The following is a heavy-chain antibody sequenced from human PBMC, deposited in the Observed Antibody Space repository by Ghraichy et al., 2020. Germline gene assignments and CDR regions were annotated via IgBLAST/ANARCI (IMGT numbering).Heavy chain of an antibody. D-gene: IGHD6-13*01. V-gene: IGHV4-4*07. CDR3: ARDHPYSSSWYGDPYYYYGMDV. CDR1: GGSISSYY. Sequence: SETLSLTCTVSGGSISSYYWSWIRQPAGKGLEWIGRIYTSGSTNYNPSLKSRVTMSVDTSKNQFSLKLSSVTAADTAVYYCARDHPYSSSWYGDPYYYYGMDVWGQGSTFTVSS. J-gene: IGHJ6*02. CDR2: IYTSGST.